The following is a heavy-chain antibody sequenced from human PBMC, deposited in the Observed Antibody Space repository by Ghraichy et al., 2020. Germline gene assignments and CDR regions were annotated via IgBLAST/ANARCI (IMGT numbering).Heavy chain of an antibody. CDR2: IGGSGST. CDR3: AKSPLPAAMRGYWYFDL. Sequence: GGSLRLSCAASGFTFSSYGLTWVRQAPGKGLEWVSTIGGSGSTYYADSVKGRFTISRDNSKNTLYLQMNSLRAEDTAAYYCAKSPLPAAMRGYWYFDLWGRGTLVTVSS. CDR1: GFTFSSYG. J-gene: IGHJ2*01. D-gene: IGHD2-2*01. V-gene: IGHV3-23*01.